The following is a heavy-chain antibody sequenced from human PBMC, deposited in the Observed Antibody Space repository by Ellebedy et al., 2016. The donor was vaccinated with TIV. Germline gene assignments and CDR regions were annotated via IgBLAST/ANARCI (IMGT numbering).Heavy chain of an antibody. CDR2: IYPGDSET. J-gene: IGHJ4*02. CDR1: GYSFSSYW. Sequence: GESLKISCQGSGYSFSSYWIGWVRQMPGKGLEWMGIIYPGDSETRYSPSFQGQVSISVDKSIRNAYLQWSSLKASDTAMYYCARGIVGATYFDYWGQGTLVTVSS. CDR3: ARGIVGATYFDY. V-gene: IGHV5-51*01. D-gene: IGHD1-26*01.